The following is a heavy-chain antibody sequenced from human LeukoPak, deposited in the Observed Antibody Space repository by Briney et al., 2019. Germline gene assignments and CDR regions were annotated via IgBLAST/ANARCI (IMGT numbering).Heavy chain of an antibody. J-gene: IGHJ5*02. CDR1: GGTFSSYT. V-gene: IGHV1-69*04. D-gene: IGHD5-12*01. Sequence: SVKVSCKASGGTFSSYTISWVRQAPGQGLEWMGRIIPILGIANYAQKFQGRVTITADKSTSTAYMELSSLRSEDTAVYYCARDLMVATRHNWFDPWGQGTLVTVSS. CDR2: IIPILGIA. CDR3: ARDLMVATRHNWFDP.